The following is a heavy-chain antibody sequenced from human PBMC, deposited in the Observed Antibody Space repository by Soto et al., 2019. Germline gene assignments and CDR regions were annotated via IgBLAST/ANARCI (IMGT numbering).Heavy chain of an antibody. D-gene: IGHD5-18*01. CDR3: AREDSSVGRWIQLWSIIDY. Sequence: QVQLVQSGAEVKKPGASVKVSCKASGYTFTSYYMHWVRQAPGQGLEWMGIINPSGGSTSYAQKFQGRVTMTRDTSTSTVYMELSCLRSEDTAVYYCAREDSSVGRWIQLWSIIDYWGQGTLVTVSS. V-gene: IGHV1-46*01. CDR1: GYTFTSYY. CDR2: INPSGGST. J-gene: IGHJ4*02.